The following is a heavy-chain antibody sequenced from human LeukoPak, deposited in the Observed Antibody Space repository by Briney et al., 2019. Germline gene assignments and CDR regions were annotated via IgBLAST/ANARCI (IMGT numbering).Heavy chain of an antibody. CDR2: IHSSSTPI. D-gene: IGHD5-12*01. Sequence: GGSLRLSCTGSGFTFSTYGMNWVRQAPGRGPEWVAYIHSSSTPIYYADSERGRFTISRDNAKNSLYLQMNSLRGEDTAVYYCAREGYSGYNSHWGQGTLVTVSS. CDR3: AREGYSGYNSH. CDR1: GFTFSTYG. V-gene: IGHV3-48*01. J-gene: IGHJ4*02.